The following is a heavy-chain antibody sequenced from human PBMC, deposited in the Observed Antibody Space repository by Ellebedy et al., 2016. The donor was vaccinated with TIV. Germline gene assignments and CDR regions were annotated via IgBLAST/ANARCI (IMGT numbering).Heavy chain of an antibody. CDR2: IIPIFGTT. J-gene: IGHJ4*02. CDR3: ASGYYSIHASFNY. V-gene: IGHV1-69*13. Sequence: AASVKVSCKASGGIFSSYSFSWVRQAPGQGLEWMGGIIPIFGTTEYGQNFQGRVTITADESTSTAYMELSSLRSEDTAMYYCASGYYSIHASFNYWGQGALVTVSS. CDR1: GGIFSSYS. D-gene: IGHD3-22*01.